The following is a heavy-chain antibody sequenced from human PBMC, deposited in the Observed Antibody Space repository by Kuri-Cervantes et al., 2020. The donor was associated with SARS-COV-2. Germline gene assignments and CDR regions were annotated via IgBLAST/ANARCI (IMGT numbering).Heavy chain of an antibody. V-gene: IGHV3-23*01. CDR2: ISGSGVGT. D-gene: IGHD2/OR15-2a*01. CDR3: AKVGLSFDY. J-gene: IGHJ4*02. CDR1: GFTFSSYA. Sequence: GGSLRLSCAASGFTFSSYAMNWVRPAPGKGLEWVSSISGSGVGTYYADSVKGRFAISRDNSKNTLYLQMNSLRAEDSALYYCAKVGLSFDYWGQGTLVTVSS.